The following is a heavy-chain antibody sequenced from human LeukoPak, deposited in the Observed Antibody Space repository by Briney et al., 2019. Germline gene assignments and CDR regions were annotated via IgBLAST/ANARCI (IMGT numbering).Heavy chain of an antibody. D-gene: IGHD3-22*01. CDR1: GFTFSSYA. J-gene: IGHJ3*02. Sequence: GRSLRLSCAASGFTFSSYAMSWVRQAPGKGLEWVSAISGSGGSTYYADSVKGRFTISRDNSKNTLYLQMNSLRAEDTAVYYCAKDPGLYDSSGYYYDDAFDIWGQGTMVTVSS. CDR3: AKDPGLYDSSGYYYDDAFDI. V-gene: IGHV3-23*01. CDR2: ISGSGGST.